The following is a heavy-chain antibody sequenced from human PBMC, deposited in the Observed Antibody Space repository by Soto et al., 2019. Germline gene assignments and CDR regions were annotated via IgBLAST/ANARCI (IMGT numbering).Heavy chain of an antibody. Sequence: SETLSLTCTVPGGSISRYYWSWIRQPPGKGLEWIGYIYYSGSTNYNPSLKSRVTISVDTSKNQFSLKLSSVTAADTAVYYCARNSYGDFIDYWGQGTLVTVSS. V-gene: IGHV4-59*01. D-gene: IGHD4-17*01. J-gene: IGHJ4*02. CDR2: IYYSGST. CDR3: ARNSYGDFIDY. CDR1: GGSISRYY.